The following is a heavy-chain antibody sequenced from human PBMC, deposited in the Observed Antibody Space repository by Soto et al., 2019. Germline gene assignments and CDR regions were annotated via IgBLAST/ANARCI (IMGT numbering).Heavy chain of an antibody. CDR2: ITTDGSGT. Sequence: EVQLVESGGDLVQPGGCLRLSCAASGFTFNNYWMHWVRQAPGKGLEWVSRITTDGSGTTYADSVKGRFTISRDNAKNTVYLQMNSLRAEDTAVYYCARDRPHNWFDPWGQGTLVTVSS. CDR3: ARDRPHNWFDP. V-gene: IGHV3-74*01. J-gene: IGHJ5*02. CDR1: GFTFNNYW.